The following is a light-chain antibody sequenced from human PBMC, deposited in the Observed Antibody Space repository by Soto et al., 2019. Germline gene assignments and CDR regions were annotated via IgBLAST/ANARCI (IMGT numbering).Light chain of an antibody. V-gene: IGKV3-11*01. Sequence: EIVLTQSPATLSSFPGDRVTLSCRASQGVNTRLAWYQHRPGQAPRLLIYLTSNRAAGIPARFSGSGSGTDFTLTISDVQPGDFAIYYCHQRQSWPRTFGQGTKVDIK. J-gene: IGKJ1*01. CDR1: QGVNTR. CDR3: HQRQSWPRT. CDR2: LTS.